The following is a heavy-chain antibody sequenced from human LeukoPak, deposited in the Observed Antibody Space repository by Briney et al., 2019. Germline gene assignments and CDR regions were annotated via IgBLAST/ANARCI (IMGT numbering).Heavy chain of an antibody. CDR2: ITGSGINT. CDR3: AKGVAVASPYYFDY. D-gene: IGHD6-19*01. Sequence: GGSLRLSCAASGFAINNYVMSWVRQAPGKGLQWVAVITGSGINTYYADSVKGRFTISRDTSKNTLYLQMNSLRAEDTAVYYCAKGVAVASPYYFDYWGQGTLVTVSS. CDR1: GFAINNYV. V-gene: IGHV3-23*01. J-gene: IGHJ4*02.